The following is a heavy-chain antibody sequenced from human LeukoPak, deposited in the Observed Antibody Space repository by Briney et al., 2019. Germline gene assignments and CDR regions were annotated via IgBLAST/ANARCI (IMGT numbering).Heavy chain of an antibody. CDR2: IYYSGST. J-gene: IGHJ4*02. CDR1: GGSISSYY. V-gene: IGHV4-59*01. Sequence: SETLSLTCTVSGGSISSYYWSWIRQPPGKGLELIGYIYYSGSTNYNPSLKGRVTISVDTSKNQFSLKLSSVTAADTAVYYCARDDYGSGILGYWGQGTLVTVSS. D-gene: IGHD3-10*01. CDR3: ARDDYGSGILGY.